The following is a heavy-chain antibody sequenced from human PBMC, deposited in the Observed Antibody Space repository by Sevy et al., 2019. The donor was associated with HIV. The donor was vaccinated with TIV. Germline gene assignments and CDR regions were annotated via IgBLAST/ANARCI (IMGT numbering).Heavy chain of an antibody. Sequence: GGSLRISCAASEFTFSDYYISWIRQAPGKGLEWVTYISSRGSTIYYADSVKGRFTISRDNAKNSLYLQMNSLRAEDTAVYYCARVRYTYGSYYFDYWGQGTLVTVSS. CDR2: ISSRGSTI. D-gene: IGHD5-18*01. V-gene: IGHV3-11*01. CDR1: EFTFSDYY. CDR3: ARVRYTYGSYYFDY. J-gene: IGHJ4*02.